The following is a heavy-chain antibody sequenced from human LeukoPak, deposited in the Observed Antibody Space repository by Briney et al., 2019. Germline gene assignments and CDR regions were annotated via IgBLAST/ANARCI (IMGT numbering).Heavy chain of an antibody. Sequence: GRSLRLSCAASGFTFSSYGMHWVRQAPGKGLEWVAVISYDGSNKYYADSVKGRFTISRDNSKNTLYLQMNSLRAEDTAVYYCAKSVVPAAMLPPFDYWGQGTLVTASS. CDR2: ISYDGSNK. J-gene: IGHJ4*02. CDR1: GFTFSSYG. CDR3: AKSVVPAAMLPPFDY. V-gene: IGHV3-30*18. D-gene: IGHD2-2*01.